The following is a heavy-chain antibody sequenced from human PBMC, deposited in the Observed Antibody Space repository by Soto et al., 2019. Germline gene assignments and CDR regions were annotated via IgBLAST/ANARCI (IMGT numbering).Heavy chain of an antibody. D-gene: IGHD3-10*01. CDR3: AAAVVRGTSSFGDWFDP. Sequence: GGSLRLSCAASGFTFSSYGMHWVRQAPGKGLEWVAVISYDGSNKYYADSVKGRFTISRDNSKNTLYLQMNSLRAEDTAVFYCAAAVVRGTSSFGDWFDPWGQGTLVTVSS. CDR1: GFTFSSYG. J-gene: IGHJ5*02. CDR2: ISYDGSNK. V-gene: IGHV3-30*03.